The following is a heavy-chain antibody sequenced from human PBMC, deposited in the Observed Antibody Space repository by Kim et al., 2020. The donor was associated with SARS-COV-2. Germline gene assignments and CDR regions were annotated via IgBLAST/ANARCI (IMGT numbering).Heavy chain of an antibody. CDR3: SSAYYYDTTVYNPYAFH. CDR2: IYPADSDT. D-gene: IGHD3-22*01. CDR1: GYSFTSYW. J-gene: IGHJ3*02. Sequence: GESLKISCKASGYSFTSYWIGWVRQMPGKGLEWMGIIYPADSDTRYRPSFQGQVTISADKSISTAYLQWTSLKASDTAMYYCSSAYYYDTTVYNPYAFH. V-gene: IGHV5-51*01.